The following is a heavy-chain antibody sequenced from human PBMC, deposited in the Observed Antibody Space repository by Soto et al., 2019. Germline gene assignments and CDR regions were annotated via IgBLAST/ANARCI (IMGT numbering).Heavy chain of an antibody. Sequence: GGSLRLSCAASGFTFSSYGMHWVRQAPGKGLEWVTVISYYGSNKYYADSVKGRFTISRDNSKNTLYLQMNSLRAEDTAVYYCASKYYYGSGSYRNWGQAPLVTLSS. CDR3: ASKYYYGSGSYRN. CDR1: GFTFSSYG. D-gene: IGHD3-10*01. CDR2: ISYYGSNK. V-gene: IGHV3-30*03. J-gene: IGHJ1*01.